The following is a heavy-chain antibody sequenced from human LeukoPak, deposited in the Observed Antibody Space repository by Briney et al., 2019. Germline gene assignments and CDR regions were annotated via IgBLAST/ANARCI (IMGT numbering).Heavy chain of an antibody. CDR2: INHSGST. J-gene: IGHJ5*01. V-gene: IGHV4-34*01. CDR1: GGSFSGYY. CDR3: ARGRYSSSWFDY. Sequence: PSETLSLTCAVYGGSFSGYYWSWIRQPPGKGLEWIWEINHSGSTNYNPSLKSRVTISVDTSKNQFSLKLSSVTAADTAVYYCARGRYSSSWFDYWGQGTLVTVSS. D-gene: IGHD6-13*01.